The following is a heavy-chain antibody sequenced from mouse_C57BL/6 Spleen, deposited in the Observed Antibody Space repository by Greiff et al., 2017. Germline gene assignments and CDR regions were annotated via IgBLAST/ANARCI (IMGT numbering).Heavy chain of an antibody. J-gene: IGHJ2*01. D-gene: IGHD3-2*02. CDR2: IDPETGGT. CDR3: TRGDSSGYFDY. V-gene: IGHV1-15*01. Sequence: VKLQESGAELVRPGASVTLSCKASGYTFTDYEMHWVKQTPVHGLEWIGAIDPETGGTAYNQKFKGKAILTADKSSSTAYMELRSLTSEDSAVYYCTRGDSSGYFDYWGQGTTLTVSS. CDR1: GYTFTDYE.